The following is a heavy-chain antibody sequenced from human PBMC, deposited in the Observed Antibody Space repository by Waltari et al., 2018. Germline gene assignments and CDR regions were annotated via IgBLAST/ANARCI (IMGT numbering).Heavy chain of an antibody. D-gene: IGHD2-2*01. CDR2: IWYHGNKK. Sequence: QVQLVESGGGVVQPGRSLRLSCAASGFPFSSYGMHWVRQAPGKGLEWVAGIWYHGNKKYYADSVKGRFTISRDNSKNTLYLQMNSLRPEDTAMYYCAKDGVVVPSATTNWFDPWGQGTRVTVSS. CDR3: AKDGVVVPSATTNWFDP. CDR1: GFPFSSYG. V-gene: IGHV3-30*18. J-gene: IGHJ5*02.